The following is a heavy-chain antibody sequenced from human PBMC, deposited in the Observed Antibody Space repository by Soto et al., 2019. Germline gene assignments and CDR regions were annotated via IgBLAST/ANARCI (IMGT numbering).Heavy chain of an antibody. J-gene: IGHJ4*02. V-gene: IGHV3-30-3*01. CDR2: ISYDGSNK. D-gene: IGHD4-17*01. CDR1: GFTFSSYA. Sequence: PGGSLRLSCAASGFTFSSYAMHWVRQAPGKGLEWVAVISYDGSNKYYADSVKGRFTISRDNSKNTLYLQMNSLRAEDTAVYYCARGASGDYFDYWGQGTLVTVSS. CDR3: ARGASGDYFDY.